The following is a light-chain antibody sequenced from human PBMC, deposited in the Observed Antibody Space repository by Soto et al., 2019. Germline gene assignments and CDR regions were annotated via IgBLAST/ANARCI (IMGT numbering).Light chain of an antibody. J-gene: IGKJ5*01. CDR3: QQRNIWPPVT. CDR2: GSF. CDR1: QTVSNF. Sequence: EIVLTQSPATLSFSPGEGAPLSCRASQTVSNFLAWYQQKPGQAPRLVIVGSFARATGIPARFSGSGSGSDFTLTINSLEPEDFAVYYCQQRNIWPPVTFGQGARLEI. V-gene: IGKV3-11*01.